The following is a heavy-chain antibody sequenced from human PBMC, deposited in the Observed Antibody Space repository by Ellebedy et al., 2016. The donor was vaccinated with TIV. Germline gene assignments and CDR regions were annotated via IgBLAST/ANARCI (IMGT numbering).Heavy chain of an antibody. CDR2: INHSGST. J-gene: IGHJ3*02. D-gene: IGHD1-26*01. CDR1: GGSFSGYY. CDR3: ASIGSYYDFGRAFDI. Sequence: SETLSLTCAVYGGSFSGYYWSWIRQPPGKGLEWIGEINHSGSTNYNPSLKSRVTISVDTSKNQFSLKLSSVTAADTAVYYCASIGSYYDFGRAFDIWGQGTMVTVSS. V-gene: IGHV4-34*01.